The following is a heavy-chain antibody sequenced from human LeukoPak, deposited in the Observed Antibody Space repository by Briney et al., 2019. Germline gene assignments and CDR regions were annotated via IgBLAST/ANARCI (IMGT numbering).Heavy chain of an antibody. CDR3: ARMRSLWFGEPGPSDP. V-gene: IGHV3-11*01. CDR2: ISSSGSTI. D-gene: IGHD3-10*01. CDR1: GFTFSDYY. Sequence: GGSLRLSCAASGFTFSDYYMSWIRQAPGKGLEWVAYISSSGSTIYYADSVQGLFTISRHNAKNSLSLQMNSQRAEDTAVYYCARMRSLWFGEPGPSDPWGQGTLVSVSS. J-gene: IGHJ5*02.